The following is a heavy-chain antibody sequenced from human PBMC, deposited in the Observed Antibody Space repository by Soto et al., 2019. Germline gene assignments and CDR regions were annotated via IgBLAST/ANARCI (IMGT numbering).Heavy chain of an antibody. Sequence: GGSLRLSCAASGFTFSTYGMHWVRQAPGKGLEWVSVMSGSGDDAYYADSVKGRFTISRDNSKNMLYLQMNSLRAEDTAVYFCAKKVTIYAVDTADYWGQGTQVTVSS. J-gene: IGHJ4*02. V-gene: IGHV3-23*01. CDR2: MSGSGDDA. CDR1: GFTFSTYG. D-gene: IGHD3-3*01. CDR3: AKKVTIYAVDTADY.